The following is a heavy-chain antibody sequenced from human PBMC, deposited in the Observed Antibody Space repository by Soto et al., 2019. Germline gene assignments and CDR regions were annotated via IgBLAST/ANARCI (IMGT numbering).Heavy chain of an antibody. J-gene: IGHJ4*02. CDR2: ISGNSGST. CDR3: AKVIVVIAAAGDYFDY. CDR1: GVTFNNYA. Sequence: GGSLRLSCAASGVTFNNYAMSWVRQAPWKGLEWVSSISGNSGSTYYADSVKGRFTISRDNSKNTLYLEMNSLRAEDTAVYYCAKVIVVIAAAGDYFDYWGQGTLVTVSS. V-gene: IGHV3-23*01. D-gene: IGHD2-15*01.